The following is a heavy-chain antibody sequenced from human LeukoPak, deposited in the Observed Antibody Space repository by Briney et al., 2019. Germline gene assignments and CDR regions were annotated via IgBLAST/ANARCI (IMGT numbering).Heavy chain of an antibody. Sequence: GGSLRLSCVASGFTVSSNCMSWVRQAPGKGLEWVSIIYSDGKTYYTDSVKGRFTVSKDNSKNTLYLQMNSLRAEDTAVYYCARAHRLVKEDNYSYYYFMDVWGKGTTVTVSS. CDR2: IYSDGKT. CDR1: GFTVSSNC. D-gene: IGHD5/OR15-5a*01. J-gene: IGHJ6*03. V-gene: IGHV3-53*01. CDR3: ARAHRLVKEDNYSYYYFMDV.